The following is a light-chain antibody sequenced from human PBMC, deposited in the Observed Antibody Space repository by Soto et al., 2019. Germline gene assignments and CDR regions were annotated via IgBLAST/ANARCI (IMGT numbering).Light chain of an antibody. CDR3: QTWDTGARVV. V-gene: IGLV4-69*01. J-gene: IGLJ2*01. CDR1: SGHSSYA. CDR2: LSSDGIH. Sequence: QPVLTQSPSASASLGASVKLTCTLSSGHSSYAIAWHQQQPEKGPRYLMKLSSDGIHSKGDGIPDRFSGSSSGAERYLTISRLQSEDEADYYCQTWDTGARVVFGGGTKLTVL.